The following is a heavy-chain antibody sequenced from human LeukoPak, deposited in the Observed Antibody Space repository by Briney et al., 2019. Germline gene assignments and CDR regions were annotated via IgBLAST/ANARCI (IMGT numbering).Heavy chain of an antibody. J-gene: IGHJ4*02. V-gene: IGHV3-48*04. CDR3: AKDKYCSSTSCYPDY. CDR1: GFTFSSYS. D-gene: IGHD2-2*01. Sequence: GGSLRLSCAASGFTFSSYSMNWVRQAPGKGLEWVSYISSSSSTIYYADSVKGRFTISRDNAKNTLYLQMNSLRAEDTAVYYCAKDKYCSSTSCYPDYWGQGTLVTVSS. CDR2: ISSSSSTI.